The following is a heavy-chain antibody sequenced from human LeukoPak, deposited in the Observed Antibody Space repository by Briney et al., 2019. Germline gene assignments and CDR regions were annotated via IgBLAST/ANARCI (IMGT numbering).Heavy chain of an antibody. CDR2: VHASGST. CDR1: RGSVSSYF. D-gene: IGHD2-15*01. J-gene: IGHJ2*01. V-gene: IGHV4-4*07. CDR3: AIDADSESGVFGR. Sequence: PSETLSLICNVSRGSVSSYFWSWIRQPAGKGLEWIGRVHASGSTNYSPSLRSRVTISLDKSNNNFSLKLTSVTAADTAVYHCAIDADSESGVFGRWGRGIPVIVSS.